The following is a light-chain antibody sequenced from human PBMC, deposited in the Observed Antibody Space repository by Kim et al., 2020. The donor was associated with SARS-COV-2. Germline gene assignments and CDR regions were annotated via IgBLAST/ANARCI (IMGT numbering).Light chain of an antibody. Sequence: VSPGQTASITCSGYKLGDKYACWYQQKPGQSPVLVIYQDSKRPSGIPERFSGSNSGNTATLTISGTQAMDESDYYCQAWDSSTYVFGTGTKVTVL. V-gene: IGLV3-1*01. J-gene: IGLJ1*01. CDR3: QAWDSSTYV. CDR2: QDS. CDR1: KLGDKY.